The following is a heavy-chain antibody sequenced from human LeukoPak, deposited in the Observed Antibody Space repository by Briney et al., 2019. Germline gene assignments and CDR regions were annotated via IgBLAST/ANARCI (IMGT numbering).Heavy chain of an antibody. Sequence: PGGSLRLSCAASGFTFSSYAMNWVRQAPGKGLEWVSSTSSSSSYIYYADSVKGRFTISRDNAKNSLYLQMNSLRAEDTAVYYCARVSGSYSYYFDYWGQGTLVTVSS. CDR1: GFTFSSYA. CDR2: TSSSSSYI. CDR3: ARVSGSYSYYFDY. V-gene: IGHV3-21*01. D-gene: IGHD1-26*01. J-gene: IGHJ4*02.